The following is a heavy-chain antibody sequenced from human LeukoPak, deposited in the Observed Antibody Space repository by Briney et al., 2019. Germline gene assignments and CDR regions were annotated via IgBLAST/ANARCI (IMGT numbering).Heavy chain of an antibody. Sequence: PGGSLRLSCAASGFTVSSNYMSWVRQAPGKGLEWVSVIYSGGNTYYADSVKGRFTISRDNSKNTVYLQMNSLRAEDTAVYYCAKDFSYSAFDIWGQGTMVTVSS. J-gene: IGHJ3*02. CDR3: AKDFSYSAFDI. CDR2: IYSGGNT. CDR1: GFTVSSNY. D-gene: IGHD1-26*01. V-gene: IGHV3-66*01.